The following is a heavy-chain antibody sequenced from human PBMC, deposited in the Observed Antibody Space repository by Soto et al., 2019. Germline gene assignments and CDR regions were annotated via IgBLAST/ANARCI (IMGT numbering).Heavy chain of an antibody. CDR1: GFTFSTYA. D-gene: IGHD4-17*01. CDR2: IGGGSGAT. Sequence: DVQLLESGGQLVQPGGSLRLSCAASGFTFSTYAMSWVRQAPGEGLEWVSGIGGGSGATYNADSVKGRFVISRDNSKNTLYLQMNNLRVEDTAVYYCAKNAMSTVTRRGQYFDSWGQGTLVTVSS. CDR3: AKNAMSTVTRRGQYFDS. V-gene: IGHV3-23*01. J-gene: IGHJ4*02.